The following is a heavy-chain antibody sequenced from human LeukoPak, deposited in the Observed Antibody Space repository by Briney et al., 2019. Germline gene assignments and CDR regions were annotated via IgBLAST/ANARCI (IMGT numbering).Heavy chain of an antibody. CDR1: GFTLSNYD. J-gene: IGHJ4*02. CDR3: ARDPPSRPAVAGGQTDY. CDR2: IDIPGNT. D-gene: IGHD2-21*01. V-gene: IGHV3-13*01. Sequence: PGGSLRLSCAASGFTLSNYDMHWVRQATGKGLEWVSGIDIPGNTYYPDSVKGRFTMSRESAKNSLYLQMNSLRAGDTAVYYCARDPPSRPAVAGGQTDYWGQGTLVTVSS.